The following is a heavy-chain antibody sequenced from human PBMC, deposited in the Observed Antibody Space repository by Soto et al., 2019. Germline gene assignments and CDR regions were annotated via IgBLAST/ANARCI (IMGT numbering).Heavy chain of an antibody. Sequence: SETLSLTCTVSGGSMSSYYWTWLRQSPGRGLEWIGYISYSGSTYYNPSLKSRVTISADTSKNQFSLRMNSMIAADTAMYYCARGYCTATICDPWFDPWGQGTLVTVSS. CDR2: ISYSGST. CDR3: ARGYCTATICDPWFDP. CDR1: GGSMSSYY. V-gene: IGHV4-59*01. D-gene: IGHD2-8*02. J-gene: IGHJ5*02.